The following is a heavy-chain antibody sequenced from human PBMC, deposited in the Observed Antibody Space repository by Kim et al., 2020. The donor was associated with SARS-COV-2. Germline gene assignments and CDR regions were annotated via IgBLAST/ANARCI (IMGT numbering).Heavy chain of an antibody. CDR2: K. Sequence: KNYVESMKGRFTISRDNAKNALYLPMNSLRVEDTAVYYCARGGYSNFDFWGQGTLVTVSS. V-gene: IGHV3-7*01. D-gene: IGHD2-21*01. J-gene: IGHJ4*02. CDR3: ARGGYSNFDF.